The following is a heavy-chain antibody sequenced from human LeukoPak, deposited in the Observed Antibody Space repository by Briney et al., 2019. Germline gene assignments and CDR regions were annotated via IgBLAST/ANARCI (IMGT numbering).Heavy chain of an antibody. D-gene: IGHD2-8*01. Sequence: GGSLRLSCAASGFTFDDYGMSWVRQAPGKGLEWVSYISSSGSTIYYADSVKGRFTISRDNAKNSLYLQMNSLRAEDTAVYYCARVWYSAVVDYWGQGTLVTVSS. CDR3: ARVWYSAVVDY. CDR2: ISSSGSTI. CDR1: GFTFDDYG. J-gene: IGHJ4*02. V-gene: IGHV3-11*04.